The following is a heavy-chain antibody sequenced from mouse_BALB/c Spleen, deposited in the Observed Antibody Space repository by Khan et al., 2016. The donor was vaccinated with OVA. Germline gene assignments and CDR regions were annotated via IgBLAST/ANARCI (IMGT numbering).Heavy chain of an antibody. Sequence: EVQLVESGPGLVKPSQSLSLTCSVTGYSITSGYFWNWIRQFPGNKLEWMGYIRYDGDYNYNPSLKNRFSIIRDTSKNQFFLRLNSVTPEDTATYYCARGGSSGPAWFTSWGQGTLLTVSA. D-gene: IGHD3-1*01. CDR2: IRYDGDY. CDR1: GYSITSGYF. V-gene: IGHV3-6*02. CDR3: ARGGSSGPAWFTS. J-gene: IGHJ3*01.